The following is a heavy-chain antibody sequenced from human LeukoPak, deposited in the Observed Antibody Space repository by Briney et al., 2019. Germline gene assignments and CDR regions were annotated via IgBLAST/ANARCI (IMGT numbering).Heavy chain of an antibody. CDR2: ISSSSSYI. CDR1: GFTFSSYG. Sequence: PGGSLRLSCAASGFTFSSYGMNWVRQAPGKGLEWVSSISSSSSYIYYADSVKGRFTISRDNAKNSLYLQMNSLRAEDTAVYYCARDYLGGDILTGFLADYWGQGTLVTVSS. V-gene: IGHV3-21*01. J-gene: IGHJ4*02. D-gene: IGHD3-9*01. CDR3: ARDYLGGDILTGFLADY.